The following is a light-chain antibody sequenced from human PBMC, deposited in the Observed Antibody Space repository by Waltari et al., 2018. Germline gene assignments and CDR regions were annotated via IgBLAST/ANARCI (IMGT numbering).Light chain of an antibody. CDR1: PRLLHSNGFNY. CDR2: LGS. V-gene: IGKV2-28*01. J-gene: IGKJ1*01. CDR3: MQTTQTPWT. Sequence: DIVLTQSPLSLPVTPGEPASISCRSSPRLLHSNGFNYLDWFVQKPGQSPQLLIYLGSNRASGVPDRVTGSGSGTDFTLQISRVEAEDVGVYFCMQTTQTPWTFGQGTKVEI.